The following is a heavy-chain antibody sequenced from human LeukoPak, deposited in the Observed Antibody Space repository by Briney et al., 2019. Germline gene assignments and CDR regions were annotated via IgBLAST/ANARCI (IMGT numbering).Heavy chain of an antibody. V-gene: IGHV3-7*01. CDR2: VKQDGTET. Sequence: GGSLRLSCAASGFTFSSYWMSWVRQAPGKGLEWVASVKQDGTETYYVDSVKGRFSLSRDNAKNSLYLQMNSLRAEDTAVYYCAELGITMIGGVWGKGTTVTISS. CDR1: GFTFSSYW. D-gene: IGHD3-10*02. J-gene: IGHJ6*04. CDR3: AELGITMIGGV.